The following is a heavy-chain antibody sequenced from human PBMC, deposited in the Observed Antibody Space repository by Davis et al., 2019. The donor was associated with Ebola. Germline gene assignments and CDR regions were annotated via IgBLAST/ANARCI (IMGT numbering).Heavy chain of an antibody. J-gene: IGHJ4*02. CDR3: ARRQSYYDFWSAQEPYYYDS. Sequence: GGSLRLSCAASGFTFSDYYMGWIRQAPGKGLEWVSDISSSSRQRNHADSVKGRFTISRDNGKKSLYLQMNNLRAEDTAVYYCARRQSYYDFWSAQEPYYYDSWGRGTLVTVSS. D-gene: IGHD3-3*01. CDR1: GFTFSDYY. V-gene: IGHV3-11*06. CDR2: ISSSSRQR.